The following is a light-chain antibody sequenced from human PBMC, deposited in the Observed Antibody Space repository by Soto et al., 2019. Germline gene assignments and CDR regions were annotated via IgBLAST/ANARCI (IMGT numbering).Light chain of an antibody. CDR2: EVS. CDR3: SSYSGSSNWV. CDR1: SSDVGGYNY. V-gene: IGLV2-8*01. J-gene: IGLJ3*02. Sequence: QSALTQPPSASGSPGQSVAISCTGTSSDVGGYNYVSWYQHHPGKAPKLMIYEVSRRPSGVSDRFSGSKSGNTASLTVSGLQAEDEADYYCSSYSGSSNWVFGGGTKLTAL.